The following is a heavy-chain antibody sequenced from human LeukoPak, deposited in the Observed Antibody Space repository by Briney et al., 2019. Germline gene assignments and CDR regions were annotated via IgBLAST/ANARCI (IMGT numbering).Heavy chain of an antibody. CDR2: MYHTGTT. CDR1: GYSVSSGYF. J-gene: IGHJ4*02. Sequence: PSETLSLTCTVSGYSVSSGYFWGWIRQPPGKRLEWIGNMYHTGTTYYNPSLKSRVTITIDTSKNQFSLKLSSVTAADTAVYFCTRESSSSGWSYDYWGQGTLVTVSS. V-gene: IGHV4-38-2*02. CDR3: TRESSSSGWSYDY. D-gene: IGHD6-19*01.